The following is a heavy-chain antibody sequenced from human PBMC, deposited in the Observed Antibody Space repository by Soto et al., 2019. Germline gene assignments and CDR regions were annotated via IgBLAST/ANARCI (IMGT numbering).Heavy chain of an antibody. J-gene: IGHJ6*02. V-gene: IGHV1-69*01. CDR1: GGTFSTYV. CDR2: SIPMFGST. Sequence: QVQLVQSGPEVKKPGSSVKVSCKASGGTFSTYVISWVRQAPGQGLEWMGGSIPMFGSTNYAEKFQDRVRITADASTGTAYMEVPTLTVDDTDVYYGTRGERAVANRVGMDVWGQGTTVTVSS. D-gene: IGHD6-19*01. CDR3: TRGERAVANRVGMDV.